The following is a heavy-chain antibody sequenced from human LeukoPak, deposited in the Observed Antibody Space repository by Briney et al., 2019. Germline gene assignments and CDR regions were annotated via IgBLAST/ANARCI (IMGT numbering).Heavy chain of an antibody. CDR3: ARDRPYYDILTGYYAAAAFDI. Sequence: GASVTVSFKSSGYTFTIYGISWVRQAPGQGLERMGWISAYNGNTNSAQKLQGRVTMTTDTYTSTAYMELRSLRSDDTAVYYCARDRPYYDILTGYYAAAAFDIWGQGTMVTVSS. CDR2: ISAYNGNT. J-gene: IGHJ3*02. CDR1: GYTFTIYG. D-gene: IGHD3-9*01. V-gene: IGHV1-18*01.